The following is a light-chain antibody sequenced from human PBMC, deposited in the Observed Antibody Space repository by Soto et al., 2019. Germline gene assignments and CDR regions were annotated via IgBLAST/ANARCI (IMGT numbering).Light chain of an antibody. CDR1: SGHSSYG. V-gene: IGLV4-69*01. CDR3: QTWDTDIWV. J-gene: IGLJ3*02. Sequence: QPVLTQSPSASASLGDSVKLTCTLNSGHSSYGIAWHQLQSDKGPRYLMRLNSDGSLYKGVGIPDRFSGSSSGAERYLIISSLQSEDEADYYCQTWDTDIWVFGGGTKVTVL. CDR2: LNSDGSL.